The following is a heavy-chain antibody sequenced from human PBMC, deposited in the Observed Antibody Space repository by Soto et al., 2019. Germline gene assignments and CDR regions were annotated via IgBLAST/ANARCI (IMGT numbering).Heavy chain of an antibody. Sequence: EVQLVQSGAEVKKPGESLRISCKGSGYSFTSYWIRWVRQMPGKGLEWMGRIDPSDSYTNYSPSFQGHVTISADKSISTAYLQCRSLKASDIAMYYCARLQAAAGDNDLTFDYWGQGTLVTVSS. CDR3: ARLQAAAGDNDLTFDY. CDR1: GYSFTSYW. CDR2: IDPSDSYT. V-gene: IGHV5-10-1*01. J-gene: IGHJ4*02. D-gene: IGHD6-13*01.